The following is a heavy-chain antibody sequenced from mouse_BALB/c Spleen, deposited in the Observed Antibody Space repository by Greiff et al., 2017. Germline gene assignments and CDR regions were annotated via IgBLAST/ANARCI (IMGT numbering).Heavy chain of an antibody. V-gene: IGHV1S81*02. J-gene: IGHJ3*01. CDR3: TGGLEFAY. Sequence: VQVVESGAELVKPGASVKLSCKASGYTFTSYYMYWVKQRPGQGLEWIGEINPSNGGTNFNEKFKSKATLTVDKSSSTAYMQLSSLTSEDSAVYYCTGGLEFAYWGQGTLVTVSA. CDR2: INPSNGGT. D-gene: IGHD3-3*01. CDR1: GYTFTSYY.